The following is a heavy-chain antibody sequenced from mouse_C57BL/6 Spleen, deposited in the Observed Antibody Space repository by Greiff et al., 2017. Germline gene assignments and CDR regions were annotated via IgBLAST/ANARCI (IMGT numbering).Heavy chain of an antibody. Sequence: VKLMESGAELVMPGTSVKVSCKASGYAFTNYLIEWVKQRPGQGLEWIGVINPGSGGTNYNEKFKGKATLTADKSSSTAYMQLSSLTSEDSAVYFCARTGTLYAMDYWGQGTSVTVSS. D-gene: IGHD4-1*01. CDR3: ARTGTLYAMDY. V-gene: IGHV1-54*01. CDR2: INPGSGGT. CDR1: GYAFTNYL. J-gene: IGHJ4*01.